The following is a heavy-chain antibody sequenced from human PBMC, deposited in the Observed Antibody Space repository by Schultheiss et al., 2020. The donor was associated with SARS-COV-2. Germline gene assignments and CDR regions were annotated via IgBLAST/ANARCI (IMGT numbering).Heavy chain of an antibody. CDR3: ARATLYCSSTSCYAYYYYYMDV. J-gene: IGHJ6*03. D-gene: IGHD2-2*01. CDR2: ISSSGSTI. Sequence: GESLKISCAASGFTFSSYWMSWVRQAPGKGLEWVSYISSSGSTIYYADSVKGRFTISRDNAKNSLYLQMNSLRAEDTAVYYCARATLYCSSTSCYAYYYYYMDVWCKVTTVTVSS. CDR1: GFTFSSYW. V-gene: IGHV3-48*04.